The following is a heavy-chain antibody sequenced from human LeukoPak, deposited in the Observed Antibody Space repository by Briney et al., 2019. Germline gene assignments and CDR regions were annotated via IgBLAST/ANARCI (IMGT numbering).Heavy chain of an antibody. V-gene: IGHV1-69*13. CDR1: GGTFSRFA. J-gene: IGHJ5*02. CDR3: ARARSEYTSSSYNWFDP. D-gene: IGHD6-6*01. Sequence: GASVKVSCKASGGTFSRFAISWVRQAPGQGLEWMGGIIPIFGTANYAQKFQGRVTITADESTSTAYMELSSLRSEDTAVYYCARARSEYTSSSYNWFDPWGQGTLVTVSS. CDR2: IIPIFGTA.